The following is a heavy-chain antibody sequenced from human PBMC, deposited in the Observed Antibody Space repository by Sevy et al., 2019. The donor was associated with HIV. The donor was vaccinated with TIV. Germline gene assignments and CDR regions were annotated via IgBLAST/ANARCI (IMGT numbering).Heavy chain of an antibody. CDR1: GISISSHW. J-gene: IGHJ6*02. CDR2: INQDGSEI. CDR3: ARAMGV. V-gene: IGHV3-7*01. Sequence: GGSLRLSCVGAGISISSHWMNWVRQSPGKGLEWVANINQDGSEIYYVGSVKGRCNISRENARKSAYLQMHSLSVEDSGVYYCARAMGVWGQGTTVTVSS.